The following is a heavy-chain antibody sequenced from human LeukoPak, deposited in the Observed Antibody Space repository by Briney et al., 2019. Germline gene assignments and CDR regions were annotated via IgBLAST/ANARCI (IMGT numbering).Heavy chain of an antibody. D-gene: IGHD6-13*01. V-gene: IGHV3-21*01. CDR1: GFTFSSYT. J-gene: IGHJ4*02. CDR3: ARTANFAAGYYIDF. Sequence: GGSLRLSCAASGFTFSSYTMTWVRQAPGKGLEWVSSISGSSTHKYYADSVKGRFTISRDNAKNSLYLQMNSLRAEDTAVYYCARTANFAAGYYIDFWGQGTLVTVSS. CDR2: ISGSSTHK.